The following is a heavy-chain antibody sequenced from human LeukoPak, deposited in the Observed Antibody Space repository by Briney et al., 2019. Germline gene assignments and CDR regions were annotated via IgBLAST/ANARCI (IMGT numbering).Heavy chain of an antibody. J-gene: IGHJ5*02. CDR2: IYYSGTT. V-gene: IGHV4-30-4*01. CDR3: ARGQKVTYYYDSSGYYLNWFDP. Sequence: SETLSLTCTVSGGSISSNDYYWSWIRQPPGKGLEWIGYIYYSGTTYYNPSLKSRVTISVDTSKSQFSLKLSSVTAADTAVYYCARGQKVTYYYDSSGYYLNWFDPWGQGTLVTVSS. D-gene: IGHD3-22*01. CDR1: GGSISSNDYY.